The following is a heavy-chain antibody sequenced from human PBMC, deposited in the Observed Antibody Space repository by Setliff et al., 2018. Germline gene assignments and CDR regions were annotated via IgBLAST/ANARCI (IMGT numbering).Heavy chain of an antibody. CDR1: GGTFSSYG. V-gene: IGHV1-69*05. J-gene: IGHJ6*03. D-gene: IGHD2-15*01. CDR3: ATERGLVVSATDYYYYMDV. CDR2: IMPIFGTT. Sequence: GASVKVSCKASGGTFSSYGINWVRQAPGQGLEWMGGIMPIFGTTNYAQNFQGRVTITTDESTSTAYMELSSLRSEDTAIYYCATERGLVVSATDYYYYMDVWGKGTTVTVSS.